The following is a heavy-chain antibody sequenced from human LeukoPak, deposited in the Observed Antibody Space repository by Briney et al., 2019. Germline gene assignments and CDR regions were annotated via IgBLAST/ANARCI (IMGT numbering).Heavy chain of an antibody. CDR3: ARRAVEMATIAFDY. J-gene: IGHJ4*02. CDR2: INHSGST. Sequence: SETLSLTCAVYGGSFSGYYWSWIRQPPGKGLEWIGEINHSGSTNYNPSLKSRVTISVDTSKNQFSLKLSSVAAADTAVYYCARRAVEMATIAFDYWGQGTLVTVSS. V-gene: IGHV4-34*01. CDR1: GGSFSGYY. D-gene: IGHD5-24*01.